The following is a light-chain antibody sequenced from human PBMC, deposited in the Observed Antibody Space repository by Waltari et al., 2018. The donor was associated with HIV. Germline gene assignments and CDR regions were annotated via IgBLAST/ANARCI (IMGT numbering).Light chain of an antibody. V-gene: IGKV4-1*01. Sequence: DIVVTPSPDPLAVSLGEKAPTHRKSRPDVLLHPNNMNHLAWYQQKPGQPPRLLIYGASTRESGIPDRFSGSGSGTDFTLTISSLQAEDVAVYYCQQYYTTSLFTFGPGTKVDIK. CDR3: QQYYTTSLFT. CDR1: PDVLLHPNNMNH. CDR2: GAS. J-gene: IGKJ3*01.